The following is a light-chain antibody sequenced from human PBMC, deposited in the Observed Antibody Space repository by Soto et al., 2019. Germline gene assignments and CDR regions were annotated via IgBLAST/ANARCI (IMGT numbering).Light chain of an antibody. V-gene: IGKV1-39*01. CDR2: DAS. J-gene: IGKJ2*01. CDR3: QQSYTSPRT. Sequence: DVQMTQSPPSLSASVGDRVTITCRASQTIGTYLHWYQKKPGTPPKLLIYDASNLQTGVSSRFSGSGSGAEFALTISSLQPEDFATYYCQQSYTSPRTFGQGTKLDIK. CDR1: QTIGTY.